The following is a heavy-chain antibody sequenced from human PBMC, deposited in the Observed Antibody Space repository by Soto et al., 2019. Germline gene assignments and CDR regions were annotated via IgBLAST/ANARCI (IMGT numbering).Heavy chain of an antibody. D-gene: IGHD3-10*01. Sequence: ASVKVSCKASGYTFTSYAMHWVRQAPGQRLEWMGWINAGNGNTKYSQKFQGRVTITRDTSASTAYMELSGLRSEDTAVYYCARDWDYYGSGSYFDYYYYGMDVWGQGTTVTVSS. CDR3: ARDWDYYGSGSYFDYYYYGMDV. CDR2: INAGNGNT. J-gene: IGHJ6*02. CDR1: GYTFTSYA. V-gene: IGHV1-3*01.